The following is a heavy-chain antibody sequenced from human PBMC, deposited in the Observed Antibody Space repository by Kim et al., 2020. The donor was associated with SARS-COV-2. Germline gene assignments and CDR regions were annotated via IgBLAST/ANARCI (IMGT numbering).Heavy chain of an antibody. J-gene: IGHJ6*02. CDR2: ISAGGST. D-gene: IGHD5-18*01. V-gene: IGHV3-66*02. CDR1: GFTVSNNY. Sequence: GGSLRLSCAASGFTVSNNYMNWVRQAPGKGLEWVSIISAGGSTNYADSVKGRFTISRDKSKNTVFLQMNSLRPEDTAMYYCARDQFSSAPGGYTYYGLDGWGQGTAVTVS. CDR3: ARDQFSSAPGGYTYYGLDG.